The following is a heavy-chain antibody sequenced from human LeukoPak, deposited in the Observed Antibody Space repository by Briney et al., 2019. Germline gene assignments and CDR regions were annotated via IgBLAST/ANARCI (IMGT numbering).Heavy chain of an antibody. CDR3: AEQQLGY. D-gene: IGHD6-13*01. J-gene: IGHJ4*02. CDR2: ISYDGSNK. CDR1: GVTFSSYG. V-gene: IGHV3-30*03. Sequence: PGGTLRLSCAASGVTFSSYGRHWVRQAPGKGLEWVAVISYDGSNKYYADSVKGRFTISTDNSKNALYLQINSLRAEDTAVYYCAEQQLGYWGQGTLVTVSS.